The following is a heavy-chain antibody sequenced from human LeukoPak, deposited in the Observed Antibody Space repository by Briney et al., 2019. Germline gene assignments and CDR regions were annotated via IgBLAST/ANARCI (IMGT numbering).Heavy chain of an antibody. CDR3: ARDSVTTFDY. D-gene: IGHD4-17*01. CDR1: GGSISSYY. J-gene: IGHJ4*02. V-gene: IGHV4-59*01. CDR2: IHYTGST. Sequence: SETLSLTCTVSGGSISSYYWSWIRQPPRKGLEWIGYIHYTGSTNYNPSLKSRVTISVDTSKNQFSLKLSSVTAADTAVYYCARDSVTTFDYWGQGTLVTVSS.